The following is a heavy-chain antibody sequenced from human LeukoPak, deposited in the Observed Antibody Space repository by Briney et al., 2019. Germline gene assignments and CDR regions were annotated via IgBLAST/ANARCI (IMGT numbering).Heavy chain of an antibody. V-gene: IGHV4-34*01. CDR1: GESFSGYY. CDR2: INHSGST. D-gene: IGHD1-26*01. CDR3: ARGGEYSGSPFDP. J-gene: IGHJ5*02. Sequence: SETLSLTCAVYGESFSGYYWSWIRQPPGKGLEWIGEINHSGSTNYNPSLKSRVTISVDTSKNQFSLKLSSVTAADTAVYYCARGGEYSGSPFDPWGQGTLVTVSS.